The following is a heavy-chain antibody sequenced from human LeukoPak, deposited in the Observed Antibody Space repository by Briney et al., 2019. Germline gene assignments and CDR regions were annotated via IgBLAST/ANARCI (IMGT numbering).Heavy chain of an antibody. V-gene: IGHV4-59*01. D-gene: IGHD3-10*01. Sequence: SETLSLTCSVSGGSISGCYWSWIRQPPGKALEWIGYIYYTENTNYNPSLRSRVTMSVDTSKNQFSLRLSSVTAADTAVYYCAKYIRDSGTYYLDYWGQGTLVTVSS. CDR1: GGSISGCY. CDR3: AKYIRDSGTYYLDY. CDR2: IYYTENT. J-gene: IGHJ4*02.